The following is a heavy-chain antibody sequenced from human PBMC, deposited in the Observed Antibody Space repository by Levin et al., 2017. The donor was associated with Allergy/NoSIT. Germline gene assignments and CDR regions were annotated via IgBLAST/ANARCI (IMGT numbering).Heavy chain of an antibody. Sequence: ASVKVSCKAAGYTLTDYYVHWVRQAPGQGLEWMGWINPNSGDTLYAQKFQGRVTMTRDTSLTTAYMDLSRLRSDDTAVYYCARASGYDNLQIVYWGQGTLVTVSS. V-gene: IGHV1-2*02. CDR3: ARASGYDNLQIVY. CDR1: GYTLTDYY. D-gene: IGHD5-12*01. CDR2: INPNSGDT. J-gene: IGHJ4*02.